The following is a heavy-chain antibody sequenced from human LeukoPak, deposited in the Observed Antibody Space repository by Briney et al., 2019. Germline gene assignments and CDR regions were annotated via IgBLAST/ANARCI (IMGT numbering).Heavy chain of an antibody. CDR2: IRYDGSNK. V-gene: IGHV3-30*02. D-gene: IGHD3-16*01. CDR1: GFTFSSYG. CDR3: AVWGLATNSA. Sequence: GGSLRLSCAASGFTFSSYGMHWVRQAPGKGLEWVAFIRYDGSNKYYADSVKGRFTISRDNSKNTLYLQMNSLRAEDTAVYYCAVWGLATNSAWGQGTLVTVSS. J-gene: IGHJ4*02.